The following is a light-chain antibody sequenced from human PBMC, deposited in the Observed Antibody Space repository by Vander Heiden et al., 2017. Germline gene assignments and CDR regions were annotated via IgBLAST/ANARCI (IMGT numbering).Light chain of an antibody. CDR1: QGISSY. J-gene: IGKJ4*01. CDR2: SAS. CDR3: EHLNNFPLT. V-gene: IGKV1-9*01. Sequence: DIQLTQSPSFLSASVGHRVTITCRASQGISSYLAWYQQTPGKAPKLLISSASALQSGVPSRFSGSGSGTEFTLTINSLQPEDSATFYCEHLNNFPLTFGGGTKVEI.